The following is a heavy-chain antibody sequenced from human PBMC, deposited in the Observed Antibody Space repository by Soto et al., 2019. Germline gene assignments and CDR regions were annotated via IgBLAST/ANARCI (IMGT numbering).Heavy chain of an antibody. J-gene: IGHJ6*02. D-gene: IGHD3-22*01. V-gene: IGHV5-10-1*01. CDR1: GYSFTSYW. CDR3: ARHPYHYDSSGNHYYYYGMDV. Sequence: GESLKISCKGSGYSFTSYWISWVRQMPGKGLEWMGRIDPSDSYTNYSPSFQGHVTISADKSISTAYLQWSSLKASDTAMYYCARHPYHYDSSGNHYYYYGMDVWGQGTTVTVSS. CDR2: IDPSDSYT.